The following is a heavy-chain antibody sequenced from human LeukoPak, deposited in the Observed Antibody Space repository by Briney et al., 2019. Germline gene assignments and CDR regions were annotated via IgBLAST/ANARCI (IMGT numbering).Heavy chain of an antibody. CDR1: GYTLTGYY. Sequence: ASVKVSCKASGYTLTGYYMHWVRQAPGQGLEWMGWINPNSGGTNYAQKFQGRVTMTRDTSISTAYMELSRLRSDDTAVYYCARDWEGLGEYWYFDLWGRGTLVTVSS. CDR3: ARDWEGLGEYWYFDL. D-gene: IGHD1-26*01. J-gene: IGHJ2*01. V-gene: IGHV1-2*02. CDR2: INPNSGGT.